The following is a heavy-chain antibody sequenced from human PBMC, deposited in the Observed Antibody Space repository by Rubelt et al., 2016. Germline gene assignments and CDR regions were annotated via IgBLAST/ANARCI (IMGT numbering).Heavy chain of an antibody. D-gene: IGHD6-19*01. V-gene: IGHV3-21*04. CDR3: AKDGGRSSGRWFFDL. Sequence: EVRLVESGGGLVKPGGSLRLSCEASGFTFSSYSMNWFRQAPGKGLEWVSSISSSSGFISYADSLKGRFTISRDNAKNTLYLHMNSLRAEDTAVYYCAKDGGRSSGRWFFDLWGRGTLVTVSS. CDR2: ISSSSGFI. J-gene: IGHJ2*01. CDR1: GFTFSSYS.